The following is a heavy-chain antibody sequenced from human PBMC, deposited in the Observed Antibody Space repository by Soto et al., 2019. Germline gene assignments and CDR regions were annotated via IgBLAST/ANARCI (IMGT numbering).Heavy chain of an antibody. J-gene: IGHJ4*02. V-gene: IGHV3-7*01. CDR1: GFTFGSYW. D-gene: IGHD2-21*02. CDR3: ARAGYCGPGCYYYFDY. Sequence: EVQLVESGGGLVQPGGSLRLSCAVSGFTFGSYWMNWVRLIPGKGLEWVDYIKPDGSATYYVDSVKGRFTISRDNAKNSLYLQMNSLRVEDTSVYYCARAGYCGPGCYYYFDYWGQGTLVTVSS. CDR2: IKPDGSAT.